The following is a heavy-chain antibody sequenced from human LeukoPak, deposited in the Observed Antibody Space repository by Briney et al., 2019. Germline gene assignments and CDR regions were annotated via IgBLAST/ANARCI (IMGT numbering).Heavy chain of an antibody. CDR1: GFTFSDYY. V-gene: IGHV3-11*04. D-gene: IGHD1-26*01. J-gene: IGHJ6*03. Sequence: PGGSLRLSCAASGFTFSDYYMSWIRQAPGKGLEWVSYVSSSGSTIYYADSVKGRFTTSRDNSKNTLYLQMNSLRAEDTAVYYCARGEYYYYYYMDVWGKGTTVTVSS. CDR2: VSSSGSTI. CDR3: ARGEYYYYYYMDV.